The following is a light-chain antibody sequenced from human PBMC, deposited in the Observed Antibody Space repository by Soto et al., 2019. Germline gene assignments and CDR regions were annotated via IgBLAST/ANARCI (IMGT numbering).Light chain of an antibody. Sequence: EIVLTQSPGTLSLSPGDRATLSCRASQSVSSSYLAWYQQKPGQAPSLLIYGASNRATGIPDRFSGGGSGTDLTLTISILEPEDFAVYNCQQYGKSAMFTFGQGTKLEIK. CDR1: QSVSSSY. V-gene: IGKV3-20*01. J-gene: IGKJ2*01. CDR3: QQYGKSAMFT. CDR2: GAS.